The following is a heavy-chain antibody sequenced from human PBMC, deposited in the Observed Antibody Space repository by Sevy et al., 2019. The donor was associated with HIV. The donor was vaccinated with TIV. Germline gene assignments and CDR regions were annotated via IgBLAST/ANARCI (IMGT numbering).Heavy chain of an antibody. CDR2: IYSGGSK. CDR3: AREMATVAYYYYGMDV. Sequence: GGSLRLSCAASGFTVSSNYMSWVRQAPGKGLEWVSVIYSGGSKYYADSAKGRFTISRDKSKNTLYLQMNSLRAEDTAVYYCAREMATVAYYYYGMDVWGQGTTVTVSS. D-gene: IGHD4-4*01. V-gene: IGHV3-53*01. J-gene: IGHJ6*02. CDR1: GFTVSSNY.